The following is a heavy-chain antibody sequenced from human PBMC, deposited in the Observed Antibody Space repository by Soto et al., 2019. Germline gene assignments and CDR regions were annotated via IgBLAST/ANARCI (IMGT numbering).Heavy chain of an antibody. J-gene: IGHJ6*02. CDR3: ASSPRGYCSSTSCRELGHSYGMDV. Sequence: PGESLKISCKGSGYSFTSYWVSWVRQMPGKGLEWMGRIDPSDSYTNYNPSFQGHVTISADKSISTAYLQWSSLKASDTAMYYCASSPRGYCSSTSCRELGHSYGMDVWGQGTTVTLSS. D-gene: IGHD2-2*01. V-gene: IGHV5-10-1*01. CDR2: IDPSDSYT. CDR1: GYSFTSYW.